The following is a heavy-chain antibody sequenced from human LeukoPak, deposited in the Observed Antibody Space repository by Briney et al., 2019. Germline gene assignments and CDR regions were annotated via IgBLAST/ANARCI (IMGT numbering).Heavy chain of an antibody. CDR1: GFTFRYYW. V-gene: IGHV3-7*01. CDR2: IKQDASEK. CDR3: ARDTGDNFDY. J-gene: IGHJ4*02. Sequence: PGGSLRLSCAASGFTFRYYWMAWVRQAPGKGLEWVANIKQDASEKYYVDSVRGRFTITGDNAKNSVYLQMNSLRAEDTALYYCARDTGDNFDYGGRGTLVTVFS. D-gene: IGHD2-21*02.